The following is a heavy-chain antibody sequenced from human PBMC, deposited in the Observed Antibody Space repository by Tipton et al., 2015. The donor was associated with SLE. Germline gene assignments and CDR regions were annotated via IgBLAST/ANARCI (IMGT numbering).Heavy chain of an antibody. D-gene: IGHD6-19*01. CDR1: GGSISSGSYY. CDR2: IYYSGGT. J-gene: IGHJ3*02. CDR3: ARQGIAVAGGAFDI. Sequence: TLSLTCTVSGGSISSGSYYWGWIRQPPGKGLEWIGSIYYSGGTYYNPSPKSRVTISVDTSKNQFSLKLSSVTAADTAVYYCARQGIAVAGGAFDIWGQGTMVTVSS. V-gene: IGHV4-39*01.